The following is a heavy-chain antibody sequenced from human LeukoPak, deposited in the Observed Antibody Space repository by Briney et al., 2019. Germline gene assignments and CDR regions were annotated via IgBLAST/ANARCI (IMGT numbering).Heavy chain of an antibody. V-gene: IGHV1-18*01. CDR1: GYTFTSYG. CDR2: ISAYNGNT. CDR3: AREKAADVTMVRGVITLTPHFDY. J-gene: IGHJ4*02. Sequence: ASVKVSCKASGYTFTSYGISWVRQAPGQGLEWMGWISAYNGNTNYAQKLQGRVTMTTDTSTSTAYMELRSLRSDDTAVYYCAREKAADVTMVRGVITLTPHFDYWGQGTLVTVSS. D-gene: IGHD3-10*01.